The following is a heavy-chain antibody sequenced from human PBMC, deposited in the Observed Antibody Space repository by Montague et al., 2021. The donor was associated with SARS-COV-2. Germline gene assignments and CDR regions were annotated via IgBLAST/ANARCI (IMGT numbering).Heavy chain of an antibody. CDR2: TYYRSWWRS. J-gene: IGHJ4*02. CDR1: EDSVSSNIAA. Sequence: CAISEDSVSSNIAAWNWIRQSPSRGLEWLGRTYYRSWWRSQYPGSLESRITISGDTSKNQFSLQLNSVTPEDTAVYYCARAERGSCGDGNCYQYFFNYWGQGTLVTVSS. D-gene: IGHD2-15*01. CDR3: ARAERGSCGDGNCYQYFFNY. V-gene: IGHV6-1*01.